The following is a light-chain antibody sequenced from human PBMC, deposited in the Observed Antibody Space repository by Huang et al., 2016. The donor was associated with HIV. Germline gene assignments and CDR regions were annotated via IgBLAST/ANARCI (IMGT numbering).Light chain of an antibody. CDR1: QDISKY. CDR2: DAS. J-gene: IGKJ1*01. CDR3: QHYDNLRT. V-gene: IGKV1-33*01. Sequence: DIQMTQSPSSLSASVGDRVTITCPASQDISKYLNWYQQKPGKAPKLLIYDASNLETGVSSRFSGSGSGTDFTFTISSLQPEDIATYYCQHYDNLRTFGQGTKVEIK.